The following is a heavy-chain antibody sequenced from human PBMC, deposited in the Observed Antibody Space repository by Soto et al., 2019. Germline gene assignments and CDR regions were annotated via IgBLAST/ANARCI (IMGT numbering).Heavy chain of an antibody. V-gene: IGHV4-59*01. Sequence: SETLSLTCTVSGGSISSYYWSWIRQPPGKGLEWIGYIYYSGSTNYNPSLKSRVTISVDTSKNQFSLKLSSVTAADTAVYYCAREVIEPSGSYGNAIDIWGQGTMVTVSS. D-gene: IGHD1-26*01. CDR2: IYYSGST. J-gene: IGHJ3*02. CDR3: AREVIEPSGSYGNAIDI. CDR1: GGSISSYY.